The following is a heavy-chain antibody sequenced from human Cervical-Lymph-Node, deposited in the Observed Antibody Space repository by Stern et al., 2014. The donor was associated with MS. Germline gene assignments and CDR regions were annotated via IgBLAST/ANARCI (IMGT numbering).Heavy chain of an antibody. CDR1: GGTFSSYA. CDR2: IIPIFGTA. Sequence: VHLVESGAEVKKPGSSVKVSCKASGGTFSSYAINWVRQAPGQGPEWMGGIIPIFGTANYVQKFQGRVTITADESTSTAYMELSSLRSEDTAVYYCARDSRHYDASYYFDSWGQGTLVTVSS. D-gene: IGHD3-16*01. J-gene: IGHJ4*02. V-gene: IGHV1-69*01. CDR3: ARDSRHYDASYYFDS.